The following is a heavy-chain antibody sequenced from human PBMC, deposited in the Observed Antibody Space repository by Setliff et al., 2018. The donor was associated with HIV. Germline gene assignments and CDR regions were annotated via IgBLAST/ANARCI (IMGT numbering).Heavy chain of an antibody. CDR3: ARDGGYSRSPHYYYYYGLDV. D-gene: IGHD6-13*01. CDR1: GFTVSSNY. V-gene: IGHV3-53*01. Sequence: PGESLKISCAASGFTVSSNYMSWVRQAPGKGLEWVSVIYSGGTTYYADSVKGRFTISRDNSKNTLYLQMNSLRAEDTAVYFCARDGGYSRSPHYYYYYGLDVWGHGTTVTVSS. J-gene: IGHJ6*02. CDR2: IYSGGTT.